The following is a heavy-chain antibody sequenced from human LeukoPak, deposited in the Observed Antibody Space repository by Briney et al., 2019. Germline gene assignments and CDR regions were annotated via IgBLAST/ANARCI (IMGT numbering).Heavy chain of an antibody. CDR3: AKESGALGAPLYDY. Sequence: GGSLRLSCVASGFIFRNYAMSWVRQAPGEGLEWVSGISDNGGGTYYADSLKGRFTISRDNSKNMLYLQMNSLRAEDTAVYYCAKESGALGAPLYDYWGRGILVTASS. J-gene: IGHJ4*02. CDR2: ISDNGGGT. CDR1: GFIFRNYA. D-gene: IGHD4/OR15-4a*01. V-gene: IGHV3-23*01.